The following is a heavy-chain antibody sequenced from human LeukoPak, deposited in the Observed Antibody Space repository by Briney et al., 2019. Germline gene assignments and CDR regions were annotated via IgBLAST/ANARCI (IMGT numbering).Heavy chain of an antibody. D-gene: IGHD3-3*01. J-gene: IGHJ6*03. CDR3: AREAYDDFWSGSWRYYYYMDV. Sequence: GGSLRLSCAASGFTFSSYAMSWVRQAPGKGLEWVSAISGSGGSTYYADSVKGRFTISRDNAKNSLYLQMNSLRAEDTAVYYCAREAYDDFWSGSWRYYYYMDVWGKGTTVTVSS. CDR1: GFTFSSYA. V-gene: IGHV3-23*01. CDR2: ISGSGGST.